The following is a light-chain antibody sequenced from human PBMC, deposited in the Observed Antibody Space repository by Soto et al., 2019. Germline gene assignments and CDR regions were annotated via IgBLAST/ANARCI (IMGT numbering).Light chain of an antibody. J-gene: IGLJ2*01. CDR3: STYTSSSTLWVV. V-gene: IGLV2-14*01. CDR2: EVS. Sequence: QSALTQPASVSGSPGQSITISCTGTSSDVGGYNYVSWYQQHPGKAPKLMIYEVSNRTSGVSNRFSGSKSGNTASLTISGLQAEDEADYYCSTYTSSSTLWVVFGGGTKLTVL. CDR1: SSDVGGYNY.